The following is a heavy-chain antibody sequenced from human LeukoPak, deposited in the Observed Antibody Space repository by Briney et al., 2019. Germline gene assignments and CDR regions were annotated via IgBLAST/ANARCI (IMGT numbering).Heavy chain of an antibody. V-gene: IGHV1-8*02. CDR1: GYTFTSYD. J-gene: IGHJ5*02. CDR2: MNPNSGNT. CDR3: ARDRAYYYDSSGYYSWFDP. D-gene: IGHD3-22*01. Sequence: ASVKVSCKASGYTFTSYDINWVRQATGQGLEWMGWMNPNSGNTGYAQKFQGKVTMTRDTSISTAYMELSRLRSDDTAVYYCARDRAYYYDSSGYYSWFDPWGQGTLVTVSS.